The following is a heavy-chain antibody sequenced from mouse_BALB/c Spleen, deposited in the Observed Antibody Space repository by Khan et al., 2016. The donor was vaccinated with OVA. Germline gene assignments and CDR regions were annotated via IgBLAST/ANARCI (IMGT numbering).Heavy chain of an antibody. Sequence: VQLVESGAELARPGASVKMSCKASGYTFTSYTMHWVKQRPGQGLEWIGYINPSSGYTKYNQKFKDKATLTADKSSSTADMQLSSRTSEDSAVYYCARTHERWGQGTTLTVSS. CDR3: ARTHER. V-gene: IGHV1-4*01. CDR2: INPSSGYT. J-gene: IGHJ2*01. CDR1: GYTFTSYT.